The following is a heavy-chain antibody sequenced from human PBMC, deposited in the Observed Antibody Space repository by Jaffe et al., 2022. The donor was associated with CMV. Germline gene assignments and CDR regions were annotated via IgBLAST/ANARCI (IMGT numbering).Heavy chain of an antibody. V-gene: IGHV4-59*08. CDR3: ARHNSYNYEGLDY. D-gene: IGHD3-16*01. Sequence: QVQLQESGPGLVKPSETLSLTCTVSGVSITSYYWSWIWQPPGKGLEWIGYFYYSGTTNYNPSLKSRVTISVDTSKNQFSLRLSSVTAADTAIYYCARHNSYNYEGLDYWGQGTLVTVSS. J-gene: IGHJ4*02. CDR2: FYYSGTT. CDR1: GVSITSYY.